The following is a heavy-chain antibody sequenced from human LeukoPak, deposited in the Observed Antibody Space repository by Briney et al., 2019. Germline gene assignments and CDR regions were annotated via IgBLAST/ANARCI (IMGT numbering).Heavy chain of an antibody. CDR1: GGSINSYY. D-gene: IGHD3-10*01. CDR2: IYTSGST. J-gene: IGHJ4*02. Sequence: SETLSLTCTVSGGSINSYYWSWIRQPAGKGLEWIGRIYTSGSTNYNPSLKSRVTMSVDTSKNQFSLKLSSVTAADTAVYYCASTYGSGISGFDYWGQGTLVTVSS. CDR3: ASTYGSGISGFDY. V-gene: IGHV4-4*07.